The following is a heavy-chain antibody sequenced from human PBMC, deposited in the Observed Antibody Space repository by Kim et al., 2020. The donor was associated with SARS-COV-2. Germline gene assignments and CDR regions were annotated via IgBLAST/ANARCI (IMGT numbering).Heavy chain of an antibody. V-gene: IGHV3-7*01. CDR2: INQDGDEK. CDR1: GFSFYIYW. CDR3: ARIVHYGDRHYGMDV. Sequence: GGSLRLSCAASGFSFYIYWMAWVRQAPGKGLEWVANINQDGDEKYYVESVKGRFTISRDNARNSLYLQVNSLRADDTAVYYCARIVHYGDRHYGMDVWG. J-gene: IGHJ6*02. D-gene: IGHD4-17*01.